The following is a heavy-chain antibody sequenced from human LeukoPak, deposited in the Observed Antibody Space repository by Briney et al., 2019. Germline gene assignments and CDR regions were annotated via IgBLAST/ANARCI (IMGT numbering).Heavy chain of an antibody. J-gene: IGHJ4*02. V-gene: IGHV3-23*01. Sequence: GGSLRLSCAASGFTSNTHAMSWVRQAPGKGLEWVSGINGNGASTYYSDSVKGRFTISRDNSKNTLYLQMGSLRAEDTAVYYCAKDQGYSYYYLDYWGQGTLVTVSS. CDR1: GFTSNTHA. D-gene: IGHD5-18*01. CDR2: INGNGAST. CDR3: AKDQGYSYYYLDY.